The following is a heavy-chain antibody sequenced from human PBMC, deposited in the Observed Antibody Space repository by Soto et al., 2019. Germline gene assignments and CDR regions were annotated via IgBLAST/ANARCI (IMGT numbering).Heavy chain of an antibody. CDR2: MYHSGNT. CDR1: GGSISSGGYS. J-gene: IGHJ4*02. CDR3: ARHPGYYDILTGYTTYYFDY. V-gene: IGHV4-30-2*01. Sequence: SETLSLTCAVSGGSISSGGYSWSWIRQPPGKGLESIGYMYHSGNTDYNPSLKSRVTISLDTPKNQFSLKLSSVTAADTAVYYCARHPGYYDILTGYTTYYFDYWGQGILVTVSS. D-gene: IGHD3-9*01.